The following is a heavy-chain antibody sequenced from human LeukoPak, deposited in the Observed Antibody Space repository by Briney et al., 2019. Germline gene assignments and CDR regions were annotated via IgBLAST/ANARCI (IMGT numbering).Heavy chain of an antibody. J-gene: IGHJ6*03. V-gene: IGHV3-48*04. D-gene: IGHD3-10*02. CDR1: GFTFSSYG. CDR3: AELGITMIGGV. CDR2: IVPSGGTT. Sequence: GGSLRLSCAASGFTFSSYGMNWVRQAPGKGLEWVSGIVPSGGTTYYADSVKGRFTISRDNAKNSLYLQMNSLRAEDTAVYYCAELGITMIGGVWGKGTTVTIS.